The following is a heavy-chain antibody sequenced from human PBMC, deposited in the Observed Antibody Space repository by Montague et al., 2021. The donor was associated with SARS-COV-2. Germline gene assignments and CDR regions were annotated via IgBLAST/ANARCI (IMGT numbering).Heavy chain of an antibody. D-gene: IGHD4-17*01. CDR2: N. Sequence: NDYATSVEGRISIDPDTSKNQFFLHLGSVTHEDTGVYYCVRDTGSAQAGFDAWGQGTLVTVSS. J-gene: IGHJ4*02. V-gene: IGHV6-1*01. CDR3: VRDTGSAQAGFDA.